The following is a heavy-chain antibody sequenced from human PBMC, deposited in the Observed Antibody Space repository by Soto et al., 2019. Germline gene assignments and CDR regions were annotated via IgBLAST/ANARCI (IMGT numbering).Heavy chain of an antibody. Sequence: QVQLVQSGAEVKKPGASVKVSCKASGYIFTSYVMEWVRQAPGQRLEWMGWINAGNGNTKYSQKFQGRVTITRDTSANTAYMEPSSLRSAETAVYYCARSAPPIDYWGQGTLVTVSS. V-gene: IGHV1-3*01. J-gene: IGHJ4*02. CDR3: ARSAPPIDY. CDR1: GYIFTSYV. CDR2: INAGNGNT.